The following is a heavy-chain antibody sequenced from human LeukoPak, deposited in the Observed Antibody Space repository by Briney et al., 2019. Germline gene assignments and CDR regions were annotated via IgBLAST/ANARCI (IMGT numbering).Heavy chain of an antibody. Sequence: GESLKISCKGSGYSFTSYWIGWVRQMPGKGLEWMGIIYPGDSETRYSPSFQGQVTISVDKSISTAYLQWSSLKALDTAMYYCARQRSYYVDYWGQGTLVTVSS. CDR1: GYSFTSYW. CDR2: IYPGDSET. CDR3: ARQRSYYVDY. V-gene: IGHV5-51*01. J-gene: IGHJ4*02. D-gene: IGHD3-10*01.